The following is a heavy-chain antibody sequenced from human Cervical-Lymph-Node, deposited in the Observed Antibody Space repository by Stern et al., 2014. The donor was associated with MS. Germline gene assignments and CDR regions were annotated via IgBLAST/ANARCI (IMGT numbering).Heavy chain of an antibody. CDR2: IIPIFGTA. Sequence: QLVQSGAEVKKPGSSVKVSCKASGGTFSSYAISWVRQAPGQGLEWMGGIIPIFGTANYAQKFQGRVTITADESTSTAYMELSSLRSEDTAVYYCAIGDAYYYDSSGYYYGYWGQGTLVTVSS. CDR3: AIGDAYYYDSSGYYYGY. CDR1: GGTFSSYA. J-gene: IGHJ4*02. V-gene: IGHV1-69*01. D-gene: IGHD3-22*01.